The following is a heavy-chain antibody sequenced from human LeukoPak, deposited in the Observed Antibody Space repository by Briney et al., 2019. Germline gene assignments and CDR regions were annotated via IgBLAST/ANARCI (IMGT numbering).Heavy chain of an antibody. J-gene: IGHJ4*02. CDR2: INPSGGST. CDR3: ARAEADYYDSSGYPDY. CDR1: GYTFTSYY. V-gene: IGHV1-46*01. D-gene: IGHD3-22*01. Sequence: ASVKVSSKASGYTFTSYYMHWVRQAPGQGLEWMGIINPSGGSTSYAQKFQGRVTMTRDTSTSTVYMELSSLRSEDTAVYYCARAEADYYDSSGYPDYWGQGTLVTVSS.